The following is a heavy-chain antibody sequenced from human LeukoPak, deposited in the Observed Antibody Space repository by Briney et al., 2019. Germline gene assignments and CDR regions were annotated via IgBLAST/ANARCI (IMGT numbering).Heavy chain of an antibody. D-gene: IGHD1-26*01. CDR2: INWNGGST. V-gene: IGHV3-20*04. CDR1: GFTFDDYG. CDR3: ARWDSSFYYYYYMDV. Sequence: PGGSLRLSCAASGFTFDDYGMSWVRQAPGKGLEWVSGINWNGGSTGYADSVKGRFTISRDNAKNSLYLQMNSLRAEDTALYYCARWDSSFYYYYYMDVWGKGTTVTVSS. J-gene: IGHJ6*03.